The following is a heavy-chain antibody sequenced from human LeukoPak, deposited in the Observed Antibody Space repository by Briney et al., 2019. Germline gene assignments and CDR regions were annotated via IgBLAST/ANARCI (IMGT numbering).Heavy chain of an antibody. CDR2: ISGYNGNT. CDR3: ARELGGAGSYFFPYYGMDV. J-gene: IGHJ6*02. Sequence: GASVKVSCKASGYTFISYGINRVRQAPGQGLEWMGWISGYNGNTNYAQNLQGRVTMTRDTSTSTAYMELRSLRSDDTAVYYCARELGGAGSYFFPYYGMDVWGQGTTVTVSS. V-gene: IGHV1-18*01. D-gene: IGHD3-10*01. CDR1: GYTFISYG.